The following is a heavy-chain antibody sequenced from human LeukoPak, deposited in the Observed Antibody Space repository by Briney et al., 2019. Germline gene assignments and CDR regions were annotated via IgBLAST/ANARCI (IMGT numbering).Heavy chain of an antibody. CDR1: GYTFTAYS. CDR2: IKPNSGDT. CDR3: ASTLGYCISSSCPDIDY. D-gene: IGHD2-2*01. J-gene: IGHJ4*02. Sequence: ASVKVSCKASGYTFTAYSMHWVRQAPGQGLEWMGWIKPNSGDTNYAQKFQGRVTMTRDTSISAAYMELSRLRSDDTAVYYCASTLGYCISSSCPDIDYWGQGTLVTVSS. V-gene: IGHV1-2*02.